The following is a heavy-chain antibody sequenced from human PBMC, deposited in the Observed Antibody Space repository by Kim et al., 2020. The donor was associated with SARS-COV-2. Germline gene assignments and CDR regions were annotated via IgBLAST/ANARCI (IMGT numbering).Heavy chain of an antibody. CDR3: ASGSAFASGSFYRHFDY. Sequence: GGSLRLSCAASGITFSDYWVTWVRQAPGKGLEWVANIKQDGSETNYVDSVRGRFIISRDSAKNSVYLQMNSLRAEDTALYYCASGSAFASGSFYRHFDYWVQGTLVTVSA. J-gene: IGHJ4*02. CDR1: GITFSDYW. D-gene: IGHD3-10*01. V-gene: IGHV3-7*01. CDR2: IKQDGSET.